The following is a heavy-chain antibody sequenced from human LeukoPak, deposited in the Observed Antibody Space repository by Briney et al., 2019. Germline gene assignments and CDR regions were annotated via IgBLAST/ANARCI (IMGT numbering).Heavy chain of an antibody. V-gene: IGHV4-4*07. D-gene: IGHD3-10*01. CDR3: ARDNGRVRVPDHFDQ. Sequence: SETLSLTCSVSGGSISSYYWNWIRQSAGKGLEWIGRLNPSGSSSYNPSLKGRVTMSVDMSKHQFSLKLGSVTAADTAVYYCARDNGRVRVPDHFDQWGQGTLVIVSS. CDR1: GGSISSYY. J-gene: IGHJ4*02. CDR2: LNPSGSS.